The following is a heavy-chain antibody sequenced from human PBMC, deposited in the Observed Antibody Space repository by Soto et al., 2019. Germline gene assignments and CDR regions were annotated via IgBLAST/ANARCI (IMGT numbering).Heavy chain of an antibody. V-gene: IGHV3-30*18. J-gene: IGHJ4*02. CDR2: ISYDGDTK. D-gene: IGHD4-17*01. CDR1: GFTFSIYG. CDR3: AKGLYDYGDYLPFDY. Sequence: QVQLVESGGGVVQPGRSLRLSCAASGFTFSIYGMHWVRQAPGEGLEWVAVISYDGDTKYYADSLKGRFAISRDNSKNTLYLQMNSLRTEDTAVYYCAKGLYDYGDYLPFDYWGQGTLVTVSS.